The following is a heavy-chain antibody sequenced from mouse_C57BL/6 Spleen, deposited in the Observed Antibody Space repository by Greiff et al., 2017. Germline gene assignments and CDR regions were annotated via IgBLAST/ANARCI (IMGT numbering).Heavy chain of an antibody. CDR2: IDPANGNT. CDR1: GFNIKNTY. Sequence: EVQLQQSVAELVRPGASVKLSCTASGFNIKNTYMHWVQQRPEQGLEWIGRIDPANGNTKYAPKFQGKATITADTSTNTAYLQLSSLTSEDTAIYYCVRYMVYTGGFAYWGQGTLVTVSA. V-gene: IGHV14-3*01. CDR3: VRYMVYTGGFAY. D-gene: IGHD1-1*02. J-gene: IGHJ3*01.